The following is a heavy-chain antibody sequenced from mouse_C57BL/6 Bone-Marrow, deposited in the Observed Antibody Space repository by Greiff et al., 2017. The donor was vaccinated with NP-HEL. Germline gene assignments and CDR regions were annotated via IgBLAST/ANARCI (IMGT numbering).Heavy chain of an antibody. J-gene: IGHJ3*01. Sequence: VQLQQSGAELARPGASVKMSCKASGYTFTSYTMHWVKQRPGQGLEWIGYINPSSGYTKYNQKFKDKATLTADKSSSTAYMQLSSLTSEDSAVYYCAREGYSNFLWCAYWGQGTLVTVSA. V-gene: IGHV1-4*01. CDR1: GYTFTSYT. CDR2: INPSSGYT. CDR3: AREGYSNFLWCAY. D-gene: IGHD2-5*01.